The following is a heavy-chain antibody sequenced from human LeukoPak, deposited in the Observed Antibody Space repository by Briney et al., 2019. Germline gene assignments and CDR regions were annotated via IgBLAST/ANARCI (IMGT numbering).Heavy chain of an antibody. D-gene: IGHD2-15*01. V-gene: IGHV3-23*01. Sequence: PGGSLRLSCAASGFTFSSYGMSWVRQAPGKGLEWVSGVSGSGGSTYYADSVKGRFTISRDNSKNTLYLQMNSLRAEDTAVYYCASNAQRKDVVLVVAATGYWGQGALVTVSS. CDR2: VSGSGGST. CDR3: ASNAQRKDVVLVVAATGY. CDR1: GFTFSSYG. J-gene: IGHJ4*02.